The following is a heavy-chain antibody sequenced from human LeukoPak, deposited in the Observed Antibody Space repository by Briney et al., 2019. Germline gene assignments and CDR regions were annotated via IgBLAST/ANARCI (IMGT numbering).Heavy chain of an antibody. V-gene: IGHV3-21*01. J-gene: IGHJ4*02. CDR1: GFIFRSHA. CDR2: ISSSSSYI. CDR3: AREPTSMGSDY. Sequence: GGSLRLSCVGSGFIFRSHAVTWVRQAPGKGLEWVSSISSSSSYIYYADSVKGRFTISRDNAKNSLYLQMNSLRAEDTAVYYCAREPTSMGSDYWGQGTLVTVSS. D-gene: IGHD5-18*01.